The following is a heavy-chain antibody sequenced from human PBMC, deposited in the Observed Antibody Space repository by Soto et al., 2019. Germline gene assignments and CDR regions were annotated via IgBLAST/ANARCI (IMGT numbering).Heavy chain of an antibody. Sequence: TGGSLRLSCAASGFTFSSYGMHWVRQAPGKGLEWVAVISYDGSNKYYADSVKGRFTISRDNSKNTLYLQMNSLRAEDTAVYYCAKDSILYGGRLYYGMDVWGQGTTVTVSS. CDR1: GFTFSSYG. V-gene: IGHV3-30*18. CDR3: AKDSILYGGRLYYGMDV. J-gene: IGHJ6*02. D-gene: IGHD4-17*01. CDR2: ISYDGSNK.